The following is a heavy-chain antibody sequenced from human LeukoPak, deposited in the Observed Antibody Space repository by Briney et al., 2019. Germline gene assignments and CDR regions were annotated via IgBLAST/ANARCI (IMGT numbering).Heavy chain of an antibody. D-gene: IGHD4-17*01. Sequence: ASVKVSCKASGYTFTGYYMHWVRKAPGQGLEWMGRINPNSGGTDYAQKFQGRVTMTRDTSISTAYMELSRRRSDDTAVYYCARNLPRDYGDYVAYWGQGTLVTVSS. CDR3: ARNLPRDYGDYVAY. V-gene: IGHV1-2*06. CDR2: INPNSGGT. CDR1: GYTFTGYY. J-gene: IGHJ4*02.